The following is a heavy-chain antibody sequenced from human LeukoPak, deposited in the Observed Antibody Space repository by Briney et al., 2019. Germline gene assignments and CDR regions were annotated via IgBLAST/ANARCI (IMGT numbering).Heavy chain of an antibody. D-gene: IGHD5-24*01. Sequence: APVKVSCKASGGTFSSYAISWVRQAPGQGLEWMGGIIPIFGTANYAQKFQGRVTITADESTSTAYMELSSLRSEDTAVYYCARACRDGYNYEVDYWGQGTLVTVSS. CDR3: ARACRDGYNYEVDY. CDR2: IIPIFGTA. J-gene: IGHJ4*02. V-gene: IGHV1-69*13. CDR1: GGTFSSYA.